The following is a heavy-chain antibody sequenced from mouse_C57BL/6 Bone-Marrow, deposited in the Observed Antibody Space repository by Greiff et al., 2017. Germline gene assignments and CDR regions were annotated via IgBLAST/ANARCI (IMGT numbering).Heavy chain of an antibody. J-gene: IGHJ4*01. V-gene: IGHV1-63*01. Sequence: QVQLQQSGAELVRPGTSVKMSCKASGYTFTNYWIGWAKQRPGHGLEWIGDIYPGGGYTNYNEKFKGKATLPADKSSSTAYMQFSSLTSEDSAIYYCARHSNYGYAMDDWGQGTSVTVSS. CDR1: GYTFTNYW. D-gene: IGHD2-5*01. CDR3: ARHSNYGYAMDD. CDR2: IYPGGGYT.